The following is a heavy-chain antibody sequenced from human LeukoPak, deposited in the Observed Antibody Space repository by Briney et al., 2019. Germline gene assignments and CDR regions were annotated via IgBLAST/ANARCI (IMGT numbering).Heavy chain of an antibody. D-gene: IGHD3-3*01. CDR2: ISSYNGNT. Sequence: GASVKVSCKASGYTFSSYGISWVRQAPGQRLEWMGWISSYNGNTNYAQKLQGRVTMTTDTSTTTAYMELKSLRSDDTAVYYCARAPQGVLRFLEWLPYYYYYYTDVWGKGTTVTVSS. V-gene: IGHV1-18*01. CDR3: ARAPQGVLRFLEWLPYYYYYYTDV. J-gene: IGHJ6*03. CDR1: GYTFSSYG.